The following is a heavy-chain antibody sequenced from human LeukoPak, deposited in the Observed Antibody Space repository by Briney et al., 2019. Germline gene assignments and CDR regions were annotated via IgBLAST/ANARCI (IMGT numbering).Heavy chain of an antibody. CDR1: GGSISSYY. V-gene: IGHV4-59*01. CDR2: IYYSGST. CDR3: ARGLAYYYDSSGYPLDY. D-gene: IGHD3-22*01. J-gene: IGHJ4*02. Sequence: ASETLSLTCTVSGGSISSYYWSWIRQPPGKGLEWIGYIYYSGSTNYNPSLKSRVTISVDTSKDQFSLKLSSVTAADTAVYYCARGLAYYYDSSGYPLDYWGQGTLVTVSS.